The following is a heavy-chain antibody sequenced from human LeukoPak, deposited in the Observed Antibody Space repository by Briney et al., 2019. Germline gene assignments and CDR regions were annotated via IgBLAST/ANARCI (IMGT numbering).Heavy chain of an antibody. CDR2: IYPGDSDT. Sequence: GESLKISCKGSGYSFTSFWIGWVRQMPGRGLEWMGIIYPGDSDTRFSPSFQGQVTISADKSISTAYLQWNSLKASDTAMYYCARYSGYDRYNWFDPWGQGTLVTVSS. CDR1: GYSFTSFW. V-gene: IGHV5-51*01. CDR3: ARYSGYDRYNWFDP. J-gene: IGHJ5*02. D-gene: IGHD5-12*01.